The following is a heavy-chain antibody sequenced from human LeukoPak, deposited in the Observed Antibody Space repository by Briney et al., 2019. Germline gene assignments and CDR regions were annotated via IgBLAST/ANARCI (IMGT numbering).Heavy chain of an antibody. CDR3: ARVIQLPNEYFQH. J-gene: IGHJ1*01. D-gene: IGHD2-2*01. Sequence: SVEVSCKASGGTFSSYAISWVRQAPGQGLEWMGGIIPIFGTANYAQKFQGRVTITADESTSTAYMELSSLRSEDTAVYYCARVIQLPNEYFQHWGQGTLVTVTS. CDR1: GGTFSSYA. CDR2: IIPIFGTA. V-gene: IGHV1-69*01.